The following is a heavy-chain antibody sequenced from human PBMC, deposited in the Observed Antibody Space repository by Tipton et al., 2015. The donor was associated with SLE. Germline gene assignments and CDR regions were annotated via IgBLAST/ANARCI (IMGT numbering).Heavy chain of an antibody. CDR1: VGTFNDYD. Sequence: TLSLTCLVSVGTFNDYDWAWVRQPPGKGLEWIGQINHRGLTKYSQSLKGRVTLSVETSKKQLSLRLTSLTAADTAVYYCARQSLTTFAVVIPFDVWGQGTMVTVSS. CDR2: INHRGLT. J-gene: IGHJ3*01. CDR3: ARQSLTTFAVVIPFDV. D-gene: IGHD3-3*01. V-gene: IGHV4-34*01.